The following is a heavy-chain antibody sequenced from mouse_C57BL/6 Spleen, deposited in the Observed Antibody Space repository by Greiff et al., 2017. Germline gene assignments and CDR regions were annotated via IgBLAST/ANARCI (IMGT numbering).Heavy chain of an antibody. D-gene: IGHD2-5*01. CDR3: TRDPTIVTESYYVDY. J-gene: IGHJ2*01. CDR1: GYPFTDYE. Sequence: QVQLQQSGAELVRPGASVTLSCKASGYPFTDYEMHWLKQTPVHGLEWIGSIDPETGGTAYNQKFKGKAILTADKSSSTAYMELRSLTSEDSAVYYCTRDPTIVTESYYVDYWGQGTTLTVSS. CDR2: IDPETGGT. V-gene: IGHV1-15*01.